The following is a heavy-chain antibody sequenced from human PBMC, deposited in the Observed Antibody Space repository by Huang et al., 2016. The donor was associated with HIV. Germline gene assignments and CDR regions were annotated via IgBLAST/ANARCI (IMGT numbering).Heavy chain of an antibody. D-gene: IGHD3-10*01. Sequence: QVQLLQSGAEVRKPGSSVTVSCKASGGTFSHHAFSWLRQAPGQGLEWRGGIIPLFKTTNYAQKCQARVTITAEESRNTAYMELSSLRSQDTATYYCAKSHINYPADSWGQGTLVIVSS. CDR1: GGTFSHHA. CDR3: AKSHINYPADS. V-gene: IGHV1-69*13. J-gene: IGHJ4*02. CDR2: IIPLFKTT.